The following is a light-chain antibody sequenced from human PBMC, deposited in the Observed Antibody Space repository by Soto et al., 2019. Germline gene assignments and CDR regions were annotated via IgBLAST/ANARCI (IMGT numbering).Light chain of an antibody. CDR1: SSNIGAGYD. J-gene: IGLJ1*01. CDR3: QSSDSSLSGARV. Sequence: QTVVTQPPSVSGAPGQRVTISCTGSSSNIGAGYDVHWYQQLPGTAPKLLIYGNSNRPSGVPDRFSGSKSGTSASLAITGLQAEDEADYYCQSSDSSLSGARVFGTGTKLTVL. V-gene: IGLV1-40*01. CDR2: GNS.